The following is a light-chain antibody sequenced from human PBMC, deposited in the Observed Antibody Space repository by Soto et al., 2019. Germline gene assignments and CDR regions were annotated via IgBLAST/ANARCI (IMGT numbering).Light chain of an antibody. CDR1: QSIGRH. CDR3: QQSYTTLWT. Sequence: DIQMTQSPASLSASVGERVTITCRASQSIGRHIKWYQQKPGKAPSLVIYSASSLHSGVPSRFSGSGSGTDFNTNITNLQPDDFATYYCQQSYTTLWTFGHGTTVDLK. V-gene: IGKV1-39*01. J-gene: IGKJ1*01. CDR2: SAS.